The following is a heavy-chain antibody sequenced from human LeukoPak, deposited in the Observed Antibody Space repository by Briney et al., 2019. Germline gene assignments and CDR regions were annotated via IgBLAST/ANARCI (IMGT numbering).Heavy chain of an antibody. D-gene: IGHD3-9*01. Sequence: ASVKVSCKASGYAFTSYDINWVRQATGQGLEWMGWMNPNSGNTGYAQKFQGRVTMTRNTSISTAYMELSSLRSEDTAVYYCARHEPYPYDILTGSGNPYYYYGMDVWGKGTTVTVSS. CDR3: ARHEPYPYDILTGSGNPYYYYGMDV. J-gene: IGHJ6*04. V-gene: IGHV1-8*01. CDR1: GYAFTSYD. CDR2: MNPNSGNT.